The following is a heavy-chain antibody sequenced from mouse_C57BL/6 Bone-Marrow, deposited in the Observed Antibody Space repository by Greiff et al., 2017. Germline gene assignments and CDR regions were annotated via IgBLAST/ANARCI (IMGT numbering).Heavy chain of an antibody. CDR3: ARNYYGSSPPWFAY. D-gene: IGHD1-1*01. J-gene: IGHJ3*01. Sequence: QVQLQEPGAELVKPGASVKLSCKASGYTFTGYWMQWVKQRPGQGLEWIGEIDPSDSYTNYNQKFKGKATLTVDTSSSTAYMQLSSLTSEDSAVYYCARNYYGSSPPWFAYWGQGTLVTVSA. CDR2: IDPSDSYT. CDR1: GYTFTGYW. V-gene: IGHV1-50*01.